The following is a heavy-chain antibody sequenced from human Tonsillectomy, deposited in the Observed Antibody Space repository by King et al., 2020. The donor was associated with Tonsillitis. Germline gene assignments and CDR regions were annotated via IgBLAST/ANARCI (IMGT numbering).Heavy chain of an antibody. J-gene: IGHJ6*03. CDR2: INHSGST. Sequence: VQLQQWGAGLLKPSETLSLTCAVYGGSFSGYYWSWIRQPPGKGLEWIGEINHSGSTNYNPSLKSRVTISVDTSKNQFSLKLSSLTAADTAVYYCARGPGHYYYYYYMDVWGKGTTVTVSS. V-gene: IGHV4-34*01. CDR3: ARGPGHYYYYYYMDV. CDR1: GGSFSGYY.